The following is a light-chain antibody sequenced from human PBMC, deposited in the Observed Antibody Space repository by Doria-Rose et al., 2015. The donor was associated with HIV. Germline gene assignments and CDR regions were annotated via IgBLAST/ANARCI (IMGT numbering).Light chain of an antibody. J-gene: IGKJ1*01. CDR2: DGS. CDR1: QCSSSTY. Sequence: TQSPGTLSLSPGERATISCRASQCSSSTYLAWYQQKPGQAPSLLIYDGSTRATGIPDRFSASGSGTDFTLTINRLEPEDFAPYYCHQYGTSWTFGQGTKVEI. CDR3: HQYGTSWT. V-gene: IGKV3-20*01.